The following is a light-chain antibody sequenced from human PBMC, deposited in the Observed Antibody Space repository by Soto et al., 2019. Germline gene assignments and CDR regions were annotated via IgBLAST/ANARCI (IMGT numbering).Light chain of an antibody. V-gene: IGKV1-39*01. Sequence: IEVTQSPSSLAASVGDRVTITCRASQTISTYVNWYRQKSGAAPELLIYDASTLQSGVPSRFRGGGSGTDFTLTISSLQLDDFATYYCQQCYNTPLTFGQGTKVEIK. CDR3: QQCYNTPLT. CDR1: QTISTY. CDR2: DAS. J-gene: IGKJ1*01.